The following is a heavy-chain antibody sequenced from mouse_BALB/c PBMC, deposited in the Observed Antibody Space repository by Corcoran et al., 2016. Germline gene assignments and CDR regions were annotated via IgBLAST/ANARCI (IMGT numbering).Heavy chain of an antibody. CDR2: IDPENVNT. V-gene: IGHV14-1*02. Sequence: EVQLPQSGAELVRPGALVKLSCKASGFNIKDYYMHWVKQRPEQGLEWIGWIDPENVNTIYDPKFQGKASLTADTSSNTAYLQLSSLTSEDTAVYYCASIYYDYAWLAYWGQGTLVTVSA. J-gene: IGHJ3*01. CDR1: GFNIKDYY. D-gene: IGHD2-4*01. CDR3: ASIYYDYAWLAY.